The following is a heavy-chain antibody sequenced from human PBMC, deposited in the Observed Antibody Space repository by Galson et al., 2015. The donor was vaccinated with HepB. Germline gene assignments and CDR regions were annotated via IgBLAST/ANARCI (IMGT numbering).Heavy chain of an antibody. V-gene: IGHV3-73*01. CDR3: TRHGRSVVAAPYNSI. D-gene: IGHD2-15*01. CDR1: GFTFSGSA. Sequence: SLRLSCAASGFTFSGSAMHWVRQASGKGLEWVGRIRSKANSYATAYAASVKGRFTISRDDSKSTAYLQMNSLKTEDTAVYYCTRHGRSVVAAPYNSIWGQGTLVTVSS. CDR2: IRSKANSYAT. J-gene: IGHJ4*02.